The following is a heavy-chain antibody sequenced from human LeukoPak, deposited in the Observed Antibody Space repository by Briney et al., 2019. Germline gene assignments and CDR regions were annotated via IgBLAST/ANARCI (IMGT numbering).Heavy chain of an antibody. J-gene: IGHJ6*03. CDR3: ARGHDFWSGYSPENYYYYYMDV. D-gene: IGHD3-3*01. CDR1: GYSISSGYY. Sequence: SETLSLTCTVSGYSISSGYYWGWIRQPPGKGLEWIGSIYHSGSTYYNPSLKSRVTISVDTFKNQFSLKLSSVTAADTAVYYCARGHDFWSGYSPENYYYYYMDVWGKGTTVTVSS. CDR2: IYHSGST. V-gene: IGHV4-38-2*02.